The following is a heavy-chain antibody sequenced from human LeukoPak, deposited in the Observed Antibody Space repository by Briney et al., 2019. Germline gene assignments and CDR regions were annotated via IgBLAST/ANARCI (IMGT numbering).Heavy chain of an antibody. CDR2: IYYSGST. V-gene: IGHV4-39*07. D-gene: IGHD7-27*01. CDR1: GGSISRNNYY. CDR3: ARGRELGPFDY. Sequence: PSETLSLTCTVSGGSISRNNYYWDWIRQPPGKGLEYIGSIYYSGSTYYTPSLKSRVTISVDTSKNQFSLKLSSVTAADTAVYYCARGRELGPFDYWGQGTLVTVSS. J-gene: IGHJ4*02.